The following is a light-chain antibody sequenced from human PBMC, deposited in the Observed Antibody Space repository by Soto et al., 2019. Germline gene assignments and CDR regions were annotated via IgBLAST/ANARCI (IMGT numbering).Light chain of an antibody. Sequence: EIVMTQSPATLSASPGERATLSCRASQSVSSNLAWYQQKPGQAPRLLIYGASTRATGIPARFSGSGSGTEFTLTISSLQSEDFAVYYCQQYNNWPPTDFTFGPGTKVDIK. CDR2: GAS. V-gene: IGKV3-15*01. CDR1: QSVSSN. J-gene: IGKJ3*01. CDR3: QQYNNWPPTDFT.